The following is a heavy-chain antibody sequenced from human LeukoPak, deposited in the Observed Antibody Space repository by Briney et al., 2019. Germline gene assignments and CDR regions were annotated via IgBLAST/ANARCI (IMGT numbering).Heavy chain of an antibody. Sequence: SETLSLTCAVYGGSFSGYYWSWIRQPPGKGLEWIGEINHSGSTNYNPSLKSRVTISVNTSKNQFSLKLSSVTAADTAVYYCARRWLHRKGFDYWGQGTLVTVSS. CDR1: GGSFSGYY. J-gene: IGHJ4*02. V-gene: IGHV4-34*01. CDR2: INHSGST. D-gene: IGHD5-24*01. CDR3: ARRWLHRKGFDY.